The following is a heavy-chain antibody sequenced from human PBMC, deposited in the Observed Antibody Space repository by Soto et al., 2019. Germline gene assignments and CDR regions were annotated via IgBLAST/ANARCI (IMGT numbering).Heavy chain of an antibody. CDR2: IYPGDSDT. CDR1: GYNFPIYW. Sequence: PRESLKISCKGSGYNFPIYWIAWVRQMPGKGLEWMGIIYPGDSDTRYSPSFEGQVTISADKSIITAYLQWSSLKASDTAMYYCARQSGHYDSSGYYLPFDYWGQGTLVTVSS. CDR3: ARQSGHYDSSGYYLPFDY. D-gene: IGHD3-22*01. J-gene: IGHJ4*02. V-gene: IGHV5-51*01.